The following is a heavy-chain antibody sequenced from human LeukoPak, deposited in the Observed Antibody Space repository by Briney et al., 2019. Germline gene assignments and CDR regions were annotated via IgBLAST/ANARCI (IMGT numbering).Heavy chain of an antibody. V-gene: IGHV3-74*01. CDR1: GFTFRGYW. Sequence: PGGALRLSCADSGFTFRGYWVHWVREEAGKRLVWVSHMNGDGSSTTYADSVKGRFTISRDNAKNSLYLQMNSLRDEDTAVYYCARDRVERGYKCFDYWGQGTLVTVSS. J-gene: IGHJ4*02. CDR2: MNGDGSST. CDR3: ARDRVERGYKCFDY. D-gene: IGHD5-18*01.